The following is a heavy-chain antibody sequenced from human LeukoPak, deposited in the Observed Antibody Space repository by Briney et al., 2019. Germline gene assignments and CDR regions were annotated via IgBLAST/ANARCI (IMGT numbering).Heavy chain of an antibody. D-gene: IGHD6-13*01. CDR1: GFTFSSNA. V-gene: IGHV3-23*01. J-gene: IGHJ5*02. Sequence: GGSLRLSCSASGFTFSSNAMTWVRQAPGQGLEWVSSISETSSHTFYADSVKGRFTISRDNTKNTLFLQMNSLRVEDTAMYYCAKDFSSSWQFDPWGQGTLVTVSS. CDR3: AKDFSSSWQFDP. CDR2: ISETSSHT.